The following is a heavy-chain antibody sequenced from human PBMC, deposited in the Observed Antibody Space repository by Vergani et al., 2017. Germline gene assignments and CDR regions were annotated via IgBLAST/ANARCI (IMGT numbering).Heavy chain of an antibody. J-gene: IGHJ3*02. CDR2: ISIDGSIT. CDR3: GRDAFKGKPDVVDI. V-gene: IGHV3-30*06. CDR1: GFTFTNYD. Sequence: QVQLVESGGGVVQPGRSLRVSCAGSGFTFTNYDMHWVRQAPGKCLEMVAVISIDGSITHYGESVKGQVTITRENSKNTLYLQLTSLRGDDTAIYYCGRDAFKGKPDVVDIWCQTTMVTFSS.